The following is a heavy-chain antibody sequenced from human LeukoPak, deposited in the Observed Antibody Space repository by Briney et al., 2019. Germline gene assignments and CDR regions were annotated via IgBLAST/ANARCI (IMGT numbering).Heavy chain of an antibody. D-gene: IGHD2-2*01. Sequence: GGSLRLSCVASGFTFSSYAMSWVRQAPGKGLEWVSAISGSGGSTYYADSVKGRFTISRDNSKNTLYLQMNSLRAEDTAVYYCAKDCSSTSCYAYYYYYYGMDVWGQGTTVTVSS. CDR3: AKDCSSTSCYAYYYYYYGMDV. CDR2: ISGSGGST. V-gene: IGHV3-23*01. J-gene: IGHJ6*02. CDR1: GFTFSSYA.